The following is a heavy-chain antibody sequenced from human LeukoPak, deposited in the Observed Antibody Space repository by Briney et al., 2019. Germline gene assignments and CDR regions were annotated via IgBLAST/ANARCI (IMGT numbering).Heavy chain of an antibody. Sequence: GGSLRLSCAASGFTVSSNYMTWVRQAPGKGLEWVANIREDGTEKNYVDSVKGRFTISRDNAKNSLYLQMNSLRAEDTAVYYCAELGITMIGGVWGKGTTVTISS. CDR3: AELGITMIGGV. D-gene: IGHD3-10*02. V-gene: IGHV3-7*01. J-gene: IGHJ6*04. CDR2: IREDGTEK. CDR1: GFTVSSNY.